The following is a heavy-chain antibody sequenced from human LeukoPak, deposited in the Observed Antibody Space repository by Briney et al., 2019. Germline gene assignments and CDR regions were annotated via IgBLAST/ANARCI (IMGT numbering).Heavy chain of an antibody. J-gene: IGHJ4*02. V-gene: IGHV3-23*01. D-gene: IGHD3-9*01. CDR2: ISGSGSST. CDR1: GFTFSSYA. Sequence: GGSLRLSSAASGFTFSSYAMSWVCQAPGKGLEWVSFISGSGSSTNYADSVKGRFTISRDNFKNTLYLQMNSLRAEDTAVYCCAKDRTVQLRYFDWLLPFDYWGQGTLVTVSS. CDR3: AKDRTVQLRYFDWLLPFDY.